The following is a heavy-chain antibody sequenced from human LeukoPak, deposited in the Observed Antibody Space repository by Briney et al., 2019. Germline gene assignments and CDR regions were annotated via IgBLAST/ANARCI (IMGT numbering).Heavy chain of an antibody. CDR3: AKDSRRTVTTPGYYYGMDV. V-gene: IGHV3-30*18. CDR2: ISYDGSNK. D-gene: IGHD4-4*01. J-gene: IGHJ6*02. Sequence: GGSLRLSCAASGFTFDDYAMHWVRQAPGKGLEWVAVISYDGSNKYYADSVKGRFTISRDNSKNTLYLQMNSLRAEDTAVYYCAKDSRRTVTTPGYYYGMDVWGQGTTVTVSS. CDR1: GFTFDDYA.